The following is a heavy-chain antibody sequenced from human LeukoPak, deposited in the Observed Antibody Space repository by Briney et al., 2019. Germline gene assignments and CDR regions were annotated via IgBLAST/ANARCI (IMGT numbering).Heavy chain of an antibody. V-gene: IGHV4-59*06. Sequence: SETLSLTCTVSGGSISSYYWSWIRQHPGKGLEWIGYIYYSGSTYYNPSLKSRVTISVDTSKNQFSLKLSSVTAADTAVYYCARGPPFLRTYYYDSSGYYYFDYWGQGTLVTVSS. D-gene: IGHD3-22*01. CDR1: GGSISSYY. CDR3: ARGPPFLRTYYYDSSGYYYFDY. CDR2: IYYSGST. J-gene: IGHJ4*02.